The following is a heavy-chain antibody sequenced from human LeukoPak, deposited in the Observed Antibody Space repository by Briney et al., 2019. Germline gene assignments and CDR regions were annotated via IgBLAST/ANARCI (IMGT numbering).Heavy chain of an antibody. CDR2: IIPIFGTA. CDR1: GGTFSSYA. CDR3: ARETSQKGAHYMDV. Sequence: SVKVSCKASGGTFSSYAISWVRQAPGQGLEWMGGIIPIFGTANYAQKFQGRVTITADKSTSTAYMELSSLRSEDTAVYYCARETSQKGAHYMDVWGKGTTVTVSS. J-gene: IGHJ6*03. V-gene: IGHV1-69*06. D-gene: IGHD3-16*01.